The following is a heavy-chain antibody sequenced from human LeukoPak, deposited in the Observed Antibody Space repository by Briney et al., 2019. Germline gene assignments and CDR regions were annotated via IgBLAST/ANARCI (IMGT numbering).Heavy chain of an antibody. Sequence: PSETLSLTCAVYGGSFSGYYWSWIRQPPGKGLEWIGEINHSGSTNYNPSLKSRVTISVDTSKNQFSLKLSSVTAADTAVYYCARLTIFGVEPFDYWGQGTLVTVSS. V-gene: IGHV4-34*01. D-gene: IGHD3-3*01. CDR1: GGSFSGYY. CDR3: ARLTIFGVEPFDY. CDR2: INHSGST. J-gene: IGHJ4*02.